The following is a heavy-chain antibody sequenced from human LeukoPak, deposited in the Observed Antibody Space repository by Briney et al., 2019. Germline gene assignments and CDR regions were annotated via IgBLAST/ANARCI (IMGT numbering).Heavy chain of an antibody. CDR2: IYYSEDAYYNPSLSGST. J-gene: IGHJ6*02. CDR3: ARLVQSSGGMDV. Sequence: SETLSLTCSVSDGSISPYYWSWIRQPPGKGLEWIGYIYYSEDAYYNPSLSGSTNYNPSLKSRVTILLDTSKNQFSLKLSSVTAADTAVYYCARLVQSSGGMDVWGQGTTVTVSS. CDR1: DGSISPYY. V-gene: IGHV4-59*12. D-gene: IGHD6-13*01.